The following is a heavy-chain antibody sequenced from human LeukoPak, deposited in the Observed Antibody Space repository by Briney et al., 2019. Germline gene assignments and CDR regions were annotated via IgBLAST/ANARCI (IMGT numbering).Heavy chain of an antibody. J-gene: IGHJ6*03. D-gene: IGHD5-12*01. V-gene: IGHV3-33*06. Sequence: PGGSLRLSCAASGFTFSTYGMEWVRQAPGKGLEWVALIWYDGTNKYYVDSVKDRFTISRDNSKNTLYLQMNSLRAEDTAVYYCAKAGGNSGYDNYYYMDVWGKGTTVTVSS. CDR3: AKAGGNSGYDNYYYMDV. CDR1: GFTFSTYG. CDR2: IWYDGTNK.